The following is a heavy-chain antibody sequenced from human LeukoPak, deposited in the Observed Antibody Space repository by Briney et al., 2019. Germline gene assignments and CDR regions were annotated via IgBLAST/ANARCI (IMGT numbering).Heavy chain of an antibody. CDR1: GDSISSHY. CDR2: IIYRGTT. D-gene: IGHD2-2*01. CDR3: ARLSKDIVVVAAAVAYYFDY. V-gene: IGHV4-59*08. Sequence: SETLSLACTVYGDSISSHYWSWIRQSPGKQLEYIGYIIYRGTTNYIPSFRSRVTMPVGTSNNQFSLRLTSVTAADTAVYYCARLSKDIVVVAAAVAYYFDYWGQGALVTVSS. J-gene: IGHJ4*02.